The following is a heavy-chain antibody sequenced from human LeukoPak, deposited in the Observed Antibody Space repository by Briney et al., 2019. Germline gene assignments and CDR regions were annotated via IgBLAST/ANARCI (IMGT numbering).Heavy chain of an antibody. V-gene: IGHV4-59*01. CDR1: GGSISSNY. CDR2: VYYSGST. D-gene: IGHD1-1*01. CDR3: ARVRTGTTGNYYYYYYMDV. Sequence: SETLSLTCTVSGGSISSNYWSWIRQSPGKGLEWIGYVYYSGSTNYNPSLKSRVTISVDTSKNQFSLKRRSVTAADTAVYYCARVRTGTTGNYYYYYYMDVWGKGTTVTVSS. J-gene: IGHJ6*03.